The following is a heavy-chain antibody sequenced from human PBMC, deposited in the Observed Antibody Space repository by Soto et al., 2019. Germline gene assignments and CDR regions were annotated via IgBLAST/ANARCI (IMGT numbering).Heavy chain of an antibody. CDR2: INSDGSST. Sequence: GGSLRLSCAASGFTFSSYWMHWVRQAPGKGLVWVSRINSDGSSTSCADSVKGRFTISRDNAKNTLYLQMNSLRAEDTAVYYCARESSGPWYVPSYYYYDGIDLWGQGTTVTVSS. CDR1: GFTFSSYW. D-gene: IGHD6-13*01. V-gene: IGHV3-74*01. J-gene: IGHJ6*02. CDR3: ARESSGPWYVPSYYYYDGIDL.